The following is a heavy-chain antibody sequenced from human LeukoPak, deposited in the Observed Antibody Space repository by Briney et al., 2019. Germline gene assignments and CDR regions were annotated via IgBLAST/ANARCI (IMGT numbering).Heavy chain of an antibody. D-gene: IGHD4-23*01. V-gene: IGHV4-39*01. CDR3: ARQFGAHGGNSNFDY. J-gene: IGHJ4*02. Sequence: KPSETLSLTCTVSGGSISSSSYYWGWIRQPPGKGLEWIGNIYYSGSTYSNPSLKSRVTISVDTSKNQFSLKLGSVTAADTAVYYCARQFGAHGGNSNFDYWGPGTLVTVSS. CDR2: IYYSGST. CDR1: GGSISSSSYY.